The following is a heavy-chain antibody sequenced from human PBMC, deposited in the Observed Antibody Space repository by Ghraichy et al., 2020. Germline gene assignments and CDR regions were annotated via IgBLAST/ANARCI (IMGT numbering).Heavy chain of an antibody. J-gene: IGHJ4*02. CDR1: GFTFSTYA. D-gene: IGHD4-23*01. CDR3: AKSLYGGFDY. CDR2: ISGGGGTT. Sequence: LSLTCAASGFTFSTYAMSWVRQAPGKGLESISSISGGGGTTSSYADSMKGRFTISRDNSKNTLHLQMNSLRAEDSAVYYCAKSLYGGFDYWGQGTLVTVSS. V-gene: IGHV3-23*01.